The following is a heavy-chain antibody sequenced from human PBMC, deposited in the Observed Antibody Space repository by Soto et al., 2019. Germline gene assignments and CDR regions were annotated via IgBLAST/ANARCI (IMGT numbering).Heavy chain of an antibody. CDR1: GYTFSSYA. J-gene: IGHJ4*02. CDR2: INAGNGKT. V-gene: IGHV1-3*05. D-gene: IGHD1-1*01. Sequence: QVQLVQSGAEEKKPGASVKVSCQASGYTFSSYAMHWVRQAPGQRLEWMGWINAGNGKTKYSQKFQGRVTITRDTSALTSYMQLCSLRSEYTAVYDCARGEPPSDYSSQVTLGPVS. CDR3: ARGEPPSDY.